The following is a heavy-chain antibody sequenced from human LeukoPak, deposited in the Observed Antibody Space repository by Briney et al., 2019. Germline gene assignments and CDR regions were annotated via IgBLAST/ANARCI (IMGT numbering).Heavy chain of an antibody. J-gene: IGHJ6*03. CDR1: GGSISSGDYY. D-gene: IGHD3-3*01. V-gene: IGHV4-30-4*08. CDR3: ARGGFLEWLSYYYYMDV. Sequence: PSQTLSLTCTVSGGSISSGDYYWSWIRQPPGKGLERIGYIYYSGSTYYNPSLKSRVTISVDTSKNQFSLKLSSVTAADTAVYYCARGGFLEWLSYYYYMDVWGKGTTVTVSS. CDR2: IYYSGST.